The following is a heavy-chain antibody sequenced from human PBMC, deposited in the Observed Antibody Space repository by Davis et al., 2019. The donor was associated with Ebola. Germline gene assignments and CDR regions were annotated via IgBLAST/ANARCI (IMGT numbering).Heavy chain of an antibody. V-gene: IGHV3-23*01. CDR3: AKSGLSFGVVKYHYGMDV. Sequence: PGGSLRLSCTDSVITFSSYAMTWVRQAPGKGLEWVSAISGSGGSTYYADSVKGRFTISRDNSKKTLYLQMNSLRAEDTAVYHCAKSGLSFGVVKYHYGMDVWGKGTTVTVSS. D-gene: IGHD3-3*01. CDR1: VITFSSYA. CDR2: ISGSGGST. J-gene: IGHJ6*04.